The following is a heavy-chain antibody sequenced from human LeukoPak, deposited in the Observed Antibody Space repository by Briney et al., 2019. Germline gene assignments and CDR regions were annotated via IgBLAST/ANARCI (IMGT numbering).Heavy chain of an antibody. CDR1: GFTFSTYA. CDR3: AKEGYGGNHRFDY. Sequence: GASLRLSCAASGFTFSTYAMSWVRQAPGKGLEWVSAISGSGGSTYYADSVKGRFTISRDNSKNTLYLQMNSLRADDTAVYYCAKEGYGGNHRFDYWGQGTLVTVSS. V-gene: IGHV3-23*01. J-gene: IGHJ4*02. D-gene: IGHD4-23*01. CDR2: ISGSGGST.